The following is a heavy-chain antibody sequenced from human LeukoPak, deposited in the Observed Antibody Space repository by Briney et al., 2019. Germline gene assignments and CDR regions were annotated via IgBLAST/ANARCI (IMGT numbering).Heavy chain of an antibody. J-gene: IGHJ4*02. CDR1: GGTFSSYA. Sequence: SVKVSCKASGGTFSSYAINWVRQAPGQGLEWMGGIIPIFDTANYAQKFQGRVTITADESTSTAYMELSSLRSEDTAMYYCASGHKTTVTTKFDYWGQGTLVTVSS. V-gene: IGHV1-69*13. D-gene: IGHD4-17*01. CDR3: ASGHKTTVTTKFDY. CDR2: IIPIFDTA.